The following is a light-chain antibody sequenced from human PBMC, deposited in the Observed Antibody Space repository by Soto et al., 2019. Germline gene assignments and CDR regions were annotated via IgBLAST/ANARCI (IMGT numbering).Light chain of an antibody. CDR2: GAS. V-gene: IGKV3-15*01. CDR3: QKYNSWPPLT. Sequence: EIVMTQSPATLSVSPGERATLSCRASQSVSSNLAWYQQKPGQAPRLLISGASTRATGIPARFSGSGSGTEFTLTISSLQSEDFAVYYCQKYNSWPPLTFGGGTKVEIK. J-gene: IGKJ4*01. CDR1: QSVSSN.